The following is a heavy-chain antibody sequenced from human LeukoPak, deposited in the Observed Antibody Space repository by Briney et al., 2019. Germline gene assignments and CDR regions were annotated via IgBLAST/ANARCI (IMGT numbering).Heavy chain of an antibody. J-gene: IGHJ4*02. D-gene: IGHD4-17*01. Sequence: PGGSLRLSCAAPGFSISDYWMYWVRQAPGKGLEWVANIKQDGSEKYYVDSVRGRFTISRDNAKNSLYLQMNSLRVEDTAVYYCAYGDAIDYWGQGTLVTVSS. CDR1: GFSISDYW. CDR3: AYGDAIDY. CDR2: IKQDGSEK. V-gene: IGHV3-7*01.